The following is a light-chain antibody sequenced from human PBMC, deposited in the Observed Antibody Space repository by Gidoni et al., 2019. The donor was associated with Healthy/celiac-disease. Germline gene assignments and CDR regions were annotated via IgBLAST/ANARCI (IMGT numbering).Light chain of an antibody. CDR3: QQYNNGPCS. J-gene: IGKJ2*04. V-gene: IGKV3D-15*01. CDR2: GAS. Sequence: EIVIPQSPATLSVSPGESATLSCRASQSVSSNLAWYQQKPGQAPRLLIYGASTRATGIPARFSGSGSGRELTLTISSLQSEDVEVYYCQQYNNGPCSFGQGTKLEIK. CDR1: QSVSSN.